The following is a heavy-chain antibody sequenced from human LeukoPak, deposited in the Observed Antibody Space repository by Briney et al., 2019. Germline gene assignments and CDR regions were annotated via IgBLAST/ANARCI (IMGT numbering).Heavy chain of an antibody. J-gene: IGHJ3*02. Sequence: SQTLSLTCAVSGGSISSGGYSWSWIRQPPGKGLEWIGYIYHSGSTYYNPSLKSRVTISVDRSKNQFSLKLSSVTAADTAVYYCAREGRLYSSGSYHDAFDIWGQGTMVAVSS. D-gene: IGHD3-10*01. CDR2: IYHSGST. CDR3: AREGRLYSSGSYHDAFDI. V-gene: IGHV4-30-2*01. CDR1: GGSISSGGYS.